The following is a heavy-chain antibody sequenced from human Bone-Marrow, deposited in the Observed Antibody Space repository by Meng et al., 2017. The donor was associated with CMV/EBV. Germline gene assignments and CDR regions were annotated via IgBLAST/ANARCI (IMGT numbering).Heavy chain of an antibody. CDR2: INHSGST. J-gene: IGHJ4*02. D-gene: IGHD3-22*01. CDR1: GGSFSGYY. CDR3: ARVGYYDSSGNYTY. V-gene: IGHV4-34*01. Sequence: SETLSLTCAVYGGSFSGYYWSWIRQPPGKGLEWIGEINHSGSTNYNPSLKSRVTISVDTSKNQFSLKLSSVTAADTAVYYCARVGYYDSSGNYTYWGQGTRVTGSS.